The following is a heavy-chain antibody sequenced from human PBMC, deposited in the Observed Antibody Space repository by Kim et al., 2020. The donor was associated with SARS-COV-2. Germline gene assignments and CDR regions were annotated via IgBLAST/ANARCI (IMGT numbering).Heavy chain of an antibody. CDR1: GYAFTSYY. V-gene: IGHV1-46*01. Sequence: ASVKVSCKASGYAFTSYYMHWVRQAPGQGLEWMGIINPSGGSTSYAQKFQGRVTMTRDTSTSTVYMELSSLRSEDTAVYYCARDADTAMANQGVYYYYYGMDVWGQGTTVTVSS. D-gene: IGHD5-18*01. CDR3: ARDADTAMANQGVYYYYYGMDV. CDR2: INPSGGST. J-gene: IGHJ6*02.